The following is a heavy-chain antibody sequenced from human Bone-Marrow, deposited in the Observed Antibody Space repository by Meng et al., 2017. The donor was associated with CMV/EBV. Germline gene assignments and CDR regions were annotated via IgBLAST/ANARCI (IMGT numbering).Heavy chain of an antibody. CDR2: IWFDESNE. CDR3: AKDWGTNLVRGVIMGGYCDY. D-gene: IGHD3-10*01. CDR1: GFTFSSYG. J-gene: IGHJ4*02. Sequence: GGSLRLSCAASGFTFSSYGMHWVRQAPGKGLEWVALIWFDESNEDYADSVKGRFSISRDNSKNTVYLQMNSLRAEDTAVYYCAKDWGTNLVRGVIMGGYCDYWGQGNPVTVSS. V-gene: IGHV3-33*06.